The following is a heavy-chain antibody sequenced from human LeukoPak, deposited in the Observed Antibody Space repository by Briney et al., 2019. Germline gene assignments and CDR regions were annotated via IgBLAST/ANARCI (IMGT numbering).Heavy chain of an antibody. V-gene: IGHV3-20*04. J-gene: IGHJ4*02. D-gene: IGHD6-13*01. Sequence: GGSLRLSCAASGFTFDDYGMSWVRQAPGKGLEWVSGINWNGGSTGYADSVKGRFTISRDNAKNSLYLQMNSLRAEDTAVYYCARDRHSSSWYHFDYWGQGTLVTVSS. CDR1: GFTFDDYG. CDR2: INWNGGST. CDR3: ARDRHSSSWYHFDY.